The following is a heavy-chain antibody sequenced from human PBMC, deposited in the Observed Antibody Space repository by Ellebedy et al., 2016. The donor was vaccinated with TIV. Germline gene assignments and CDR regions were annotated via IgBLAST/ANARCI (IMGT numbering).Heavy chain of an antibody. Sequence: GESLKISCAASGFTFSIYGMHCVRQAPGKGLEWVTVLWYDGSREYYADSVKGRFTVSRDNSKNTLYLQMNSLRTEDTAVYYCASERSGYDFDYWGQGTLVTVSA. V-gene: IGHV3-33*01. D-gene: IGHD5-12*01. CDR1: GFTFSIYG. CDR3: ASERSGYDFDY. J-gene: IGHJ4*02. CDR2: LWYDGSRE.